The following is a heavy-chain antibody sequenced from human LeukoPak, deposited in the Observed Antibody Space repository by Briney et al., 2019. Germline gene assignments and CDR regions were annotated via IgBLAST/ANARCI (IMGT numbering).Heavy chain of an antibody. CDR2: ISYDGSNK. V-gene: IGHV3-30-3*01. D-gene: IGHD2-2*01. CDR3: ARDREPSSTSSLSPYYYYGMDV. Sequence: GGSLRLSCAASGFTFSSYAMHWVRQAPGKGLEWVAVISYDGSNKYYADSVKGRFTISRDNSKNTLYLQMNSLRAEDTAVYYCARDREPSSTSSLSPYYYYGMDVWGQGTTITVSS. CDR1: GFTFSSYA. J-gene: IGHJ6*02.